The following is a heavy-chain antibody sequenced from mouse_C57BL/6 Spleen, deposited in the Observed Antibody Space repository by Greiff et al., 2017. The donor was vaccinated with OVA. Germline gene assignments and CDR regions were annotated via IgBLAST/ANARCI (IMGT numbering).Heavy chain of an antibody. Sequence: QVQLKQPGAELVKPGASVKMSCKASGYTFTSYWITWVKQRPGQGLEWIGDIYPGSGSTNYNEKFKSKATLTVDTSSSTAYMQLSSLTSEDSAVYYCARGNYGSLLYWYFDGWGTGTTVTVSS. CDR3: ARGNYGSLLYWYFDG. V-gene: IGHV1-55*01. D-gene: IGHD1-1*01. CDR2: IYPGSGST. CDR1: GYTFTSYW. J-gene: IGHJ1*03.